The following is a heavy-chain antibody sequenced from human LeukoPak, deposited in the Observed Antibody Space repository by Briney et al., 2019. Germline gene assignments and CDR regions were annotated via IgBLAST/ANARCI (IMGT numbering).Heavy chain of an antibody. CDR1: GGSITNDGWN. J-gene: IGHJ4*02. D-gene: IGHD3-16*01. CDR2: IYYSGST. CDR3: VRGSTLRHYQY. Sequence: PSQTLSLTCTVSGGSITNDGWNWGWIRRPPGKGLEWIGSIYYSGSTYYNPSLKSRVTVSADTSKNQFSLNLSSVTAADTAVYYCVRGSTLRHYQYWGQGTLVTVSS. V-gene: IGHV4-39*01.